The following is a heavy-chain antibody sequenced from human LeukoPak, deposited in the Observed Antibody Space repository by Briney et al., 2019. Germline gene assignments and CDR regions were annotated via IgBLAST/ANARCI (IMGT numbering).Heavy chain of an antibody. Sequence: ASVKVSCEASGYPFSTHDINWVRQATGQGLEWMGWMNPNSNTAGYAQKFQGRVAMTRDTSISTDYMELSSLRSEDTAVYYCATTRRLPLLGFDSWGQGTLVTVSS. CDR1: GYPFSTHD. V-gene: IGHV1-8*01. CDR2: MNPNSNTA. CDR3: ATTRRLPLLGFDS. J-gene: IGHJ5*01. D-gene: IGHD2-15*01.